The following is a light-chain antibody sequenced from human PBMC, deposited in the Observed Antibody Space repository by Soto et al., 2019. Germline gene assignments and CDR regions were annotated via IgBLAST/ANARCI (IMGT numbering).Light chain of an antibody. Sequence: AIRMTQSPSSLSASPGDSVTITCRAAQGINSFLAWFQQKPGKPPNLLIYGASYLKSGVPSRFSGSGSGTDFTLTISNLQSEDFATYDCLQYYTFPRFFGHGTTGDIK. CDR2: GAS. CDR3: LQYYTFPRF. V-gene: IGKV1-8*01. CDR1: QGINSF. J-gene: IGKJ3*01.